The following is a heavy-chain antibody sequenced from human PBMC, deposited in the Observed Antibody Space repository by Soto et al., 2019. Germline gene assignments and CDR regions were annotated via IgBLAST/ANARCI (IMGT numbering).Heavy chain of an antibody. Sequence: PSETLSLTCAVYGGSFSGYYWSWIRQPPGKGLEWIGEINHSGSTNYNPSLKSRVTISVDTSKNQFSLKLSSVTAADTAVYYCARGMVALREVVATYYYYGMDVWGQGTTVTVSS. J-gene: IGHJ6*02. CDR1: GGSFSGYY. D-gene: IGHD2-15*01. V-gene: IGHV4-34*01. CDR2: INHSGST. CDR3: ARGMVALREVVATYYYYGMDV.